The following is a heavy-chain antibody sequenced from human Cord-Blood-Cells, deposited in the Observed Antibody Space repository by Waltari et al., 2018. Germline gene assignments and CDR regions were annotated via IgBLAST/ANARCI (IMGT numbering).Heavy chain of an antibody. CDR2: IYYIGST. D-gene: IGHD6-6*01. V-gene: IGHV4-39*01. Sequence: QLQLQESGPGLVKPSETLSLTCTVSGGSISSSYYWGWIRQPPGKGLEWIGSIYYIGSTYYNPSLKSRVTISVDTSKNQFSLKLSSVTSADTAVYYWARHGGIAARPFDPWGQGTLVTVSS. CDR3: ARHGGIAARPFDP. CDR1: GGSISSSYY. J-gene: IGHJ5*02.